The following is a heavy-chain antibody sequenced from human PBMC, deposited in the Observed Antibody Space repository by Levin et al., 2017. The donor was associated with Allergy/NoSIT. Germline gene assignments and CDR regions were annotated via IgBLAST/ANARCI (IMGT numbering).Heavy chain of an antibody. D-gene: IGHD3-16*01. CDR2: INHSGTT. Sequence: SETLSLTCSVYGGSFSGYYWSWIRQPPGKGLEWIGEINHSGTTNYNPSLKGRVTISIDTSRNQFSLRLTSVTAADTAIYYCARGSYSLTPPGYWGQGTLVIVSS. CDR1: GGSFSGYY. J-gene: IGHJ4*02. CDR3: ARGSYSLTPPGY. V-gene: IGHV4-34*01.